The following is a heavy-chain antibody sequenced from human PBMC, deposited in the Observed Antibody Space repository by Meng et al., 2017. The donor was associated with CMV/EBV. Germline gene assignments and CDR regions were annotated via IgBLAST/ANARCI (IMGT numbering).Heavy chain of an antibody. CDR3: ARGATVTSYYYYYGMDV. Sequence: LSCAASVFPFSSYWMSWVRQAPGKGLEWVANIKQDGSEKYYVDSVKGRFTISRDNAKNSLYLQMNSLRAEDTAVYYCARGATVTSYYYYYGMDVWGQGTTVTVSS. CDR2: IKQDGSEK. J-gene: IGHJ6*02. V-gene: IGHV3-7*01. D-gene: IGHD4-11*01. CDR1: VFPFSSYW.